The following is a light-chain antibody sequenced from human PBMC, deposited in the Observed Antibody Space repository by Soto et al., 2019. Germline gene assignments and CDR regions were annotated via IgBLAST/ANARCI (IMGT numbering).Light chain of an antibody. J-gene: IGKJ5*01. CDR2: GAS. V-gene: IGKV3-20*01. Sequence: EIVLTQSPGTLSLSPGERATLSCRASHGVSSSYLAWYQQKPGQAPRLLIYGASSRATGIPARFSGGGSGTAFSLATSRLEPEDFAVYYCQQYGSSPPITFGQGTRLEIK. CDR3: QQYGSSPPIT. CDR1: HGVSSSY.